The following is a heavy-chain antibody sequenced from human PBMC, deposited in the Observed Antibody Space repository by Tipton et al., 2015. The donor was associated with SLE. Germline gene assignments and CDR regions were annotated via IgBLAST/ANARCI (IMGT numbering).Heavy chain of an antibody. CDR2: IYYSGST. V-gene: IGHV4-59*11. CDR1: GGSISSHY. CDR3: ARDIEAPGDFLYFDY. D-gene: IGHD7-27*01. Sequence: LRLSCTVSGGSISSHYWSWIRQPPGKGLEWIGYIYYSGSTNYNPSLKSRVTILVDTSKNQFSLKLSSVTAADTAVYYCARDIEAPGDFLYFDYWGQGILVTVSS. J-gene: IGHJ4*02.